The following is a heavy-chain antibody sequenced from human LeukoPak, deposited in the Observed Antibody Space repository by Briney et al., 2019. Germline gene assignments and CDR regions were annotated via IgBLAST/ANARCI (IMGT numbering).Heavy chain of an antibody. Sequence: PSQTLSLTCTVSGGSISSGGYYWRWIRQHPGKGLEWIGYIYYSGSTYYNPSLKSRVTISVDTSKNQFSLKLSSVTAADTAVYYCARVVVVPAAIDTPDAFDIWGQGTMVTVSS. D-gene: IGHD2-2*02. V-gene: IGHV4-31*03. J-gene: IGHJ3*02. CDR1: GGSISSGGYY. CDR3: ARVVVVPAAIDTPDAFDI. CDR2: IYYSGST.